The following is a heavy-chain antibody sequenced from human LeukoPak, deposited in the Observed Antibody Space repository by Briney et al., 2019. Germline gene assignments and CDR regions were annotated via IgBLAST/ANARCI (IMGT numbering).Heavy chain of an antibody. J-gene: IGHJ4*02. CDR3: ARAGGYYYGSSGYYALDY. D-gene: IGHD3-22*01. CDR2: ISAYNGNT. V-gene: IGHV1-18*01. CDR1: GYTFTSYG. Sequence: GASVKVSCKASGYTFTSYGISWVRQAPGQGLEWMGWISAYNGNTNYAQKLQGRVTMTTDTSTSTAYMELRSLRSDDTAVYYCARAGGYYYGSSGYYALDYWGQGTLVTVSS.